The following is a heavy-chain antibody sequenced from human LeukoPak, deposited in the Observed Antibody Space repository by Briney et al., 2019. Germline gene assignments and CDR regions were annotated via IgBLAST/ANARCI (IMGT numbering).Heavy chain of an antibody. CDR2: IYYSGST. D-gene: IGHD6-19*01. CDR3: ARDYRSSGWYLAFDI. J-gene: IGHJ3*02. CDR1: GGSISSGGYY. Sequence: PSQTLSLTCTVSGGSISSGGYYWSWIRQHPGKGLEWIGYIYYSGSTYYNPSLKSRVTISVDTSKNQFSLKLSSVTAADTAVYYCARDYRSSGWYLAFDIRGQGTMVTVSS. V-gene: IGHV4-31*03.